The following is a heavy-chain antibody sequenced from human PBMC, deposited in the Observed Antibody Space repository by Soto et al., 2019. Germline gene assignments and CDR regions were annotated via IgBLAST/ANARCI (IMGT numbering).Heavy chain of an antibody. CDR2: ISAYNGNT. D-gene: IGHD5-18*01. CDR1: GYTFTSYG. Sequence: QVQLVQSGAEVKKPGASVKVSCKASGYTFTSYGISWVRQAPGQGLEWMGWISAYNGNTNYAQKLQGRVTMTPDTSTSTAYMELRSLRSDDTAVYYCARDRRIQLWFIPLIDYWGQGTLVTVSS. J-gene: IGHJ4*02. V-gene: IGHV1-18*01. CDR3: ARDRRIQLWFIPLIDY.